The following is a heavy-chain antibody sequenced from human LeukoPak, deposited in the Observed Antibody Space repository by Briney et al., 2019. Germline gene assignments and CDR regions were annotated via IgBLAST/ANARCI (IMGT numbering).Heavy chain of an antibody. Sequence: GGSLRLSCAASGFTFSSYAMSWVRPAPGEGVEWVSAISGSGGSTYCADSVKGRFTISRDNSKNTLYLQMNSLRAEDTAVYYCAKDSGDSPEYFQHWGQGTLVTVSS. CDR3: AKDSGDSPEYFQH. D-gene: IGHD4-17*01. CDR1: GFTFSSYA. CDR2: ISGSGGST. J-gene: IGHJ1*01. V-gene: IGHV3-23*01.